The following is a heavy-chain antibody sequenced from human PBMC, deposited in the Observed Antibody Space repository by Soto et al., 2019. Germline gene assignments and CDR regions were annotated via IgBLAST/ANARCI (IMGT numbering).Heavy chain of an antibody. CDR2: TTGSGANK. CDR1: GFTFKNYA. V-gene: IGHV3-23*01. Sequence: EVNLLESVGGVVQPGESMRISCVGSGFTFKNYAMTWVRQAPGKGLEWVSGTTGSGANKHYADSVRGRFTISSDNSKKTLYMEMKSLRFEDTAVYYCAKDGDFGEDGPAEYFEHWGQGTRVTVSS. D-gene: IGHD4-17*01. J-gene: IGHJ1*01. CDR3: AKDGDFGEDGPAEYFEH.